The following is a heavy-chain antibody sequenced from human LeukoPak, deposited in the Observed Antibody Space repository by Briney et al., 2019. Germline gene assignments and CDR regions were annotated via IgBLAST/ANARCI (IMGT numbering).Heavy chain of an antibody. D-gene: IGHD3-22*01. J-gene: IGHJ4*02. CDR1: GFTFSNYN. CDR3: AKTYYHDSNGYFDS. V-gene: IGHV3-21*01. CDR2: ISGSSNYI. Sequence: GGSLRLSCAVSGFTFSNYNMNWVRQAPGKGLEWVSLISGSSNYIYYADSVKGRFTISRDNAKNSLYLQMNSLRPEDTAIYYCAKTYYHDSNGYFDSWGQGTLVTVSA.